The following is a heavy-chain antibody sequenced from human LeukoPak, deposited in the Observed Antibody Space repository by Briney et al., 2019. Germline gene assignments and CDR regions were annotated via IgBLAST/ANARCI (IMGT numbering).Heavy chain of an antibody. J-gene: IGHJ4*02. D-gene: IGHD1-26*01. Sequence: GGSLRLSCAASAFSLNAYNMNWVRQAPGKGLEWVSSISYTGTYIYYADSVKGRFTISRDNAQNSLYLRMNSLRAEDTAIYYCVRDRGTYRPIDYWGQGTLVTVSS. CDR3: VRDRGTYRPIDY. V-gene: IGHV3-21*04. CDR2: ISYTGTYI. CDR1: AFSLNAYN.